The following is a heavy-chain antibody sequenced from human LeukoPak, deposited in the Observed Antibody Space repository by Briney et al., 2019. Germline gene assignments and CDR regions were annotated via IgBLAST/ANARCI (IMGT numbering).Heavy chain of an antibody. CDR2: IIPIFGSV. J-gene: IGHJ4*02. CDR3: ARVHCGSTSCSYFDY. CDR1: GGTFSSYA. D-gene: IGHD2-2*01. V-gene: IGHV1-69*13. Sequence: ASVKVSCKASGGTFSSYAITWVRQAPGQGLEWMGGIIPIFGSVEYAQKFQGRVTITADESTSSAYMELSSLRSEDTAVYYCARVHCGSTSCSYFDYWGQGTLVTVSS.